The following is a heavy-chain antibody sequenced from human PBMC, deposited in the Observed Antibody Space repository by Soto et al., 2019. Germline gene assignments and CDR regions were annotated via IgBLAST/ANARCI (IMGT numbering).Heavy chain of an antibody. CDR1: GFNFSSND. J-gene: IGHJ3*01. CDR2: IWTSGST. Sequence: EVQLVESGGGLIQPGGSLRLSCEASGFNFSSNDMNWVRQAPGKGLEWVSLIWTSGSTAYADSVKGRFTISRDNSMSALYLHMSSLRAEDTAVYYCATRPLLRGAPWGQGTMVTVSS. CDR3: ATRPLLRGAP. D-gene: IGHD3-16*01. V-gene: IGHV3-53*01.